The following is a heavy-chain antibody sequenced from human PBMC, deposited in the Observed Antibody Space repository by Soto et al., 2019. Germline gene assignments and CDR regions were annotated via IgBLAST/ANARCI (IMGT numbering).Heavy chain of an antibody. CDR2: INHRGRT. D-gene: IGHD1-26*01. J-gene: IGHJ4*01. CDR1: GGSFSGYY. V-gene: IGHV4-34*01. Sequence: SETLSLTCAVYGGSFSGYYWSWIRQPPGKGLEWIGEINHRGRTNYNPSLKSRVTMSVDTSKNQFSLELSSVTAADTALYYCAREWERTIDYWGHGILVTVSS. CDR3: AREWERTIDY.